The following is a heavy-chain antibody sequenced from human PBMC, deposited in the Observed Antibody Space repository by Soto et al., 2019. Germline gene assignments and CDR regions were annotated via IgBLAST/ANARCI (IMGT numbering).Heavy chain of an antibody. CDR2: IYWDDDK. CDR3: AHLVVAGLTYYFDY. V-gene: IGHV2-5*02. D-gene: IGHD2-15*01. J-gene: IGHJ4*02. Sequence: QITLKESGPTLVKPTQTLTLTCTFSGFSLSTSAVGVSWSRQPPGKALEWLAFIYWDDDKRYSPSLKSSLTITKDTSKNQVVLAMTNMDPVDTATYYWAHLVVAGLTYYFDYWGQGTLVTVSS. CDR1: GFSLSTSAVG.